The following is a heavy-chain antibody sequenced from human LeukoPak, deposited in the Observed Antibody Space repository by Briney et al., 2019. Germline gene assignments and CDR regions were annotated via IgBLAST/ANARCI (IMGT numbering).Heavy chain of an antibody. D-gene: IGHD4-17*01. CDR2: INHSGST. V-gene: IGHV4-34*01. CDR1: GGSFSDYY. Sequence: SETLSLTCAVYGGSFSDYYWSWIRQPPGKGLEWIGEINHSGSTNYNPSLKSRVTISVDTSKNQFSLKLSSVTAADTAVYYCARGHYGDDFDYWGQGTLVTVSS. CDR3: ARGHYGDDFDY. J-gene: IGHJ4*02.